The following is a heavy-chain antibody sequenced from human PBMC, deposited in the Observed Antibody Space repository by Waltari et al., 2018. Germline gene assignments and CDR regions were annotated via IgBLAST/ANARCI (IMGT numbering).Heavy chain of an antibody. CDR1: GGPVRPTRYS. J-gene: IGHJ6*02. CDR2: FYYPGNI. D-gene: IGHD2-2*01. Sequence: QLQLQESGPGLVKPSETLSLTCTVSGGPVRPTRYSWAWVRPSPGKGLEWIGTFYYPGNIYYNPSLTSRVTISVDSPQNHLSLRLSSVTAADTAVYYCARLSGYCDDTGCYGHYAMDVWGQGTTVTVSS. CDR3: ARLSGYCDDTGCYGHYAMDV. V-gene: IGHV4-39*02.